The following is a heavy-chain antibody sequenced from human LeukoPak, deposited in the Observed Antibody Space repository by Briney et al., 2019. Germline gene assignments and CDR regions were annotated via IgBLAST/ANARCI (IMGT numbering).Heavy chain of an antibody. J-gene: IGHJ4*02. CDR2: MSGVGNT. CDR1: GFTISNNG. V-gene: IGHV3-23*01. D-gene: IGHD3-22*01. Sequence: GGSLRLSCVVSGFTISNNGLSWFRQAPGKGLEWVSDMSGVGNTYYAESVKGRFTISRDNAKNSLYLQMNSLRAEDTAVYYCARNNYYDSSGYYYDYWGQGTLVTVSS. CDR3: ARNNYYDSSGYYYDY.